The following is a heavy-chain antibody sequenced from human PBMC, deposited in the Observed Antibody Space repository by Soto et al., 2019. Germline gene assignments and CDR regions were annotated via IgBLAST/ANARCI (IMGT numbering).Heavy chain of an antibody. V-gene: IGHV4-4*07. CDR3: ARDLWADSSSWNNWFDP. J-gene: IGHJ5*02. D-gene: IGHD6-13*01. CDR1: GGSISSYY. Sequence: SETLSLTCTVSGGSISSYYWSWIRQPAGKGLEWIGRIYTSGSTNYNPSLKSRVTMSVDTSKNQFSLKLSSVTAADTAVYYCARDLWADSSSWNNWFDPWGQGTLVTVSS. CDR2: IYTSGST.